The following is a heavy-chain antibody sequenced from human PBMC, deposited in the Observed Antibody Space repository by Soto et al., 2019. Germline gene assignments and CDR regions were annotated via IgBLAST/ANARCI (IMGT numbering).Heavy chain of an antibody. J-gene: IGHJ6*03. V-gene: IGHV3-23*01. CDR1: GFSLTNSA. CDR2: LSVTGGSA. CDR3: AKNGCSYPACYPYYYYVDV. Sequence: EVQLLESGGGLVQPGGSLRLSCVASGFSLTNSAVSWVRQAPGKGLEWVSSLSVTGGSAFYSDSVKGRFTISRDISKSTLYLQMSSLRAEDTAVYYCAKNGCSYPACYPYYYYVDVWGKGTTVTVSS. D-gene: IGHD2-15*01.